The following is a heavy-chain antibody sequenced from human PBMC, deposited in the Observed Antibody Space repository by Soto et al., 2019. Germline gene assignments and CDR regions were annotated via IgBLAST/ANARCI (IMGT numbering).Heavy chain of an antibody. Sequence: PGGSLRLSCAASGFTFSFYWMSWVRQAPGKGLEWVANIKQDGSEQYYVDSVKGRFTISKDNAKNSLYLQMNSLRAEDTAVYYCERNPNYGLFDYWGQGTMVTVYS. V-gene: IGHV3-7*01. D-gene: IGHD3-10*01. CDR3: ERNPNYGLFDY. J-gene: IGHJ4*02. CDR1: GFTFSFYW. CDR2: IKQDGSEQ.